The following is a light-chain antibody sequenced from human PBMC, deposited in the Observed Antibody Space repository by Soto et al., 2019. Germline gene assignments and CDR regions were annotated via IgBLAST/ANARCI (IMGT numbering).Light chain of an antibody. CDR1: SSDVGGYNY. CDR3: SSYTSSGTYV. CDR2: DVS. J-gene: IGLJ1*01. Sequence: QSALAQPASVSGSPGQSITISCTGTSSDVGGYNYVSWYQQHPGKAPQVMIYDVSNRPSGVSYRFSASKSGNTASLTMSWLQAEDEADYFCSSYTSSGTYVFGTGTKLTVL. V-gene: IGLV2-14*01.